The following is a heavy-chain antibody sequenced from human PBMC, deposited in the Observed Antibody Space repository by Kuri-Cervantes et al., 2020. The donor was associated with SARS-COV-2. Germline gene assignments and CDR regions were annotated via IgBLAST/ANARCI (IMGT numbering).Heavy chain of an antibody. CDR3: ARRDIVVVVAASYWYFDL. Sequence: GESLKISCAASGFTFSSYAMSWVRQAPGKGLEWVSAISGSGGSTYYADSVKGRFTISRDNSKNTLYLQMNSLIAEDTAGYYCARRDIVVVVAASYWYFDLWGRGTLVTVSS. CDR2: ISGSGGST. J-gene: IGHJ2*01. CDR1: GFTFSSYA. D-gene: IGHD2-15*01. V-gene: IGHV3-23*01.